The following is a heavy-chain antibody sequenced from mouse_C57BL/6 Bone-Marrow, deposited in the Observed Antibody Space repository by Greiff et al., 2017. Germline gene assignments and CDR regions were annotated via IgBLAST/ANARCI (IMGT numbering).Heavy chain of an antibody. CDR2: IYPTSGRT. CDR3: ARSGPLGRSFDS. D-gene: IGHD4-1*01. V-gene: IGHV1-55*01. CDR1: GYTFTSYW. Sequence: QVQLQQPGAELVKPGASVKMSCKASGYTFTSYWITWVKQRPGQGLEWIGDIYPTSGRTNYNEKFKSKAILTVDTSSNTAHMQLSSLTSEDSAVFYCARSGPLGRSFDSWGQGATLPVSP. J-gene: IGHJ2*01.